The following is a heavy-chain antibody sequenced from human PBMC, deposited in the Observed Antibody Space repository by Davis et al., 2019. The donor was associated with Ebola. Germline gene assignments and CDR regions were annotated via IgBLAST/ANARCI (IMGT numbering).Heavy chain of an antibody. CDR2: MKEDGSDE. CDR1: QFTFSDYY. J-gene: IGHJ4*02. V-gene: IGHV3-7*01. Sequence: GESLKISCAASQFTFSDYYMTWVRQAPGKGLEWVAKMKEDGSDEHYVDSVKGRFTISRDNAKNSLYLQMNSLRVDDTAVYYCARGGLSRLDHWGQGTVVTVSS. D-gene: IGHD3-22*01. CDR3: ARGGLSRLDH.